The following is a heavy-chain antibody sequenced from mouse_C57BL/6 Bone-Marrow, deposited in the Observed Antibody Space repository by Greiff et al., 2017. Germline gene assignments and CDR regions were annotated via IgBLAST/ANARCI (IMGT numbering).Heavy chain of an antibody. J-gene: IGHJ2*01. V-gene: IGHV1-52*01. CDR3: ARYDYVRDYFDY. CDR2: IDPSDSET. D-gene: IGHD2-4*01. Sequence: LQPGAELVRPGSSVKLSCKASGYTFTSYWMHWVKQRPIQGLEWIGNIDPSDSETHYNQKFKDKATLTVDKSSSTAYMQRSSLTSEDSAVYYCARYDYVRDYFDYWGQGTTLTVSS. CDR1: GYTFTSYW.